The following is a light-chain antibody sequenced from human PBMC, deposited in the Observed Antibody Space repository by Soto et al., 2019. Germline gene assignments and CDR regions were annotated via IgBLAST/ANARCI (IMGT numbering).Light chain of an antibody. CDR1: QSVSSK. CDR2: GVS. J-gene: IGKJ1*01. CDR3: QQYNNWPRT. V-gene: IGKV3-15*01. Sequence: EIVMTQSPATLSVSPGERATLSCRASQSVSSKLAWYQQKPGQAPRLLIYGVSTRATGIPARFSGSGSGTEFTLTITSLQSEDFAVYSCQQYNNWPRTFGQGTKVDIK.